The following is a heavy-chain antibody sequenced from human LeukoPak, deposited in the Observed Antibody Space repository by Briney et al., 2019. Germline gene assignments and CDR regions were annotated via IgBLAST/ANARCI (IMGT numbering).Heavy chain of an antibody. J-gene: IGHJ3*02. CDR3: ARDERRWLQFGLTAFDI. Sequence: ASVKVSCKASGYTFTSYGISWVRQAPGQGLEWMGWISAYNGNTNYAQNLQGRVTMTTDTSTSTAYMELRNLRSDDTAVYYCARDERRWLQFGLTAFDIWGQGTMATVSS. CDR2: ISAYNGNT. D-gene: IGHD5-24*01. CDR1: GYTFTSYG. V-gene: IGHV1-18*01.